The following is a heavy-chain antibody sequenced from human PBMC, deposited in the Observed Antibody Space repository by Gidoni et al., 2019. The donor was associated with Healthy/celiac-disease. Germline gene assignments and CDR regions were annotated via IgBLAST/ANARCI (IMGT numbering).Heavy chain of an antibody. Sequence: EVQLVESGGGLVQPGRSLRLSCTASGFTFGDYAMSWVRQAPGKGLEWVGFIRSKAYGWTTEYAASVKGRFTISRDDSKSIAYLQMNSLKTEDTAVYYCTRVSSPYGDYGGHYFDYWGQGTLVTVSS. CDR3: TRVSSPYGDYGGHYFDY. V-gene: IGHV3-49*04. CDR2: IRSKAYGWTT. CDR1: GFTFGDYA. D-gene: IGHD4-17*01. J-gene: IGHJ4*02.